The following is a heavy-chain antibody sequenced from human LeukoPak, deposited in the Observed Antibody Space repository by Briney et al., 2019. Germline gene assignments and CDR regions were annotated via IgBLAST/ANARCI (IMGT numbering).Heavy chain of an antibody. CDR2: IYTSGST. CDR3: ARDSEGYGRFDP. CDR1: GGSISSGSYY. Sequence: SETLSLTCTVSGGSISSGSYYWSWIRQPAGKGLEWIGRIYTSGSTNYNPSLKSRVTISVDTSKNQFSLKLSSVTAADAAVYYCARDSEGYGRFDPWGQGILVTVSS. D-gene: IGHD4-17*01. J-gene: IGHJ5*02. V-gene: IGHV4-61*02.